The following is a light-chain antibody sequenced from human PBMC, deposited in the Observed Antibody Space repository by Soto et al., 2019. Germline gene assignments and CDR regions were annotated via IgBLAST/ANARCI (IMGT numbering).Light chain of an antibody. CDR3: QQYNNWPGT. CDR2: GAS. Sequence: EIVLTQSPGTVSLSPGESATLSCRASQSVSSNLAWYQQKPGQAPRLLIYGASTRATGIPARFSGSGSGTEFTLTISSLQSEDFAVYYCQQYNNWPGTFGQGTKVDIK. CDR1: QSVSSN. J-gene: IGKJ1*01. V-gene: IGKV3-15*01.